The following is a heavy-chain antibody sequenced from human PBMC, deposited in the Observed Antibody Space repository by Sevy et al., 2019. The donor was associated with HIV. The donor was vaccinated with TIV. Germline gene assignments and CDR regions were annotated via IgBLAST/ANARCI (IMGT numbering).Heavy chain of an antibody. J-gene: IGHJ4*02. Sequence: GGSLRLSCAASGFTFSSYWMSWVRQAPVKGLEWVANIKQDGSEKYYVDSVKGRFTISRDNAKNSLYLQMNSLRAEDTAVYYCAREGTERGYSYGYYFDYWGQGTLVTVSS. CDR3: AREGTERGYSYGYYFDY. CDR2: IKQDGSEK. D-gene: IGHD5-18*01. CDR1: GFTFSSYW. V-gene: IGHV3-7*01.